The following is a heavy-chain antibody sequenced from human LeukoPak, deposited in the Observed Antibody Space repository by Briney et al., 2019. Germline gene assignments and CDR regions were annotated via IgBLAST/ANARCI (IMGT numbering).Heavy chain of an antibody. CDR1: GGSISSGSYY. D-gene: IGHD5-18*01. V-gene: IGHV4-61*09. CDR3: ATVDTAMVKGAAFDI. CDR2: SYTSGST. Sequence: TLSLTCTVSGGSISSGSYYWSWTRQPAGKGLEWIVQSYTSGSTNYNPSLKSRVTISVDTSKNQFSLKQSSITAADTAAYYCATVDTAMVKGAAFDIWRQGTMVTHSP. J-gene: IGHJ3*02.